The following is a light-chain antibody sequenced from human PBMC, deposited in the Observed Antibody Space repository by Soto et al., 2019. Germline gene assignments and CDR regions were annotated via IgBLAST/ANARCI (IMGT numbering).Light chain of an antibody. Sequence: EIHMTQSPSSRATSLGEAVTTTFRASQHISGYLNWYQQKPGKAPRLLIYASSSLQSGVPSRFSGFGSGTEFTPSISGLQPDDFGTYYCQQYYMGWTFGQGTKVDIK. CDR2: ASS. J-gene: IGKJ1*01. CDR3: QQYYMGWT. CDR1: QHISGY. V-gene: IGKV1-39*01.